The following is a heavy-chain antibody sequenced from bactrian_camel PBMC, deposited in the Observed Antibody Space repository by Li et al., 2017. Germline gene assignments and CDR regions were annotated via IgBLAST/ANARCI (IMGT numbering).Heavy chain of an antibody. CDR3: AAARTVYAGDVLGSKLFGG. J-gene: IGHJ6*01. Sequence: HVQLVESGGGSVQAGGSLTLSCVASGYTYDSNCMGWFRQAPGKEREEVGTTYTDGGFTNYADSVKGRFTISQDNAKGTLYLQMNNLEPEDTAMYYCAAARTVYAGDVLGSKLFGGWGQGTQ. CDR1: GYTYDSNC. CDR2: TYTDGGFT. V-gene: IGHV3S1*01. D-gene: IGHD3*01.